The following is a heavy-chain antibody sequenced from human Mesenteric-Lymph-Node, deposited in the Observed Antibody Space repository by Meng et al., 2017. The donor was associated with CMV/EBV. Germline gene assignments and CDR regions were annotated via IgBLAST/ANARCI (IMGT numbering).Heavy chain of an antibody. J-gene: IGHJ4*02. CDR2: IYYSGST. CDR1: GGSISSGGYY. CDR3: ARGAQLRYFDH. V-gene: IGHV4-31*03. D-gene: IGHD3-9*01. Sequence: CTVSGGSISSGGYYWRWIRQHPGKGLEWIEYIYYSGSTYYNPSLKSRVTISVDTSKNQFSLKLSSVTAADTAVYYCARGAQLRYFDHWGQGTLVTVSS.